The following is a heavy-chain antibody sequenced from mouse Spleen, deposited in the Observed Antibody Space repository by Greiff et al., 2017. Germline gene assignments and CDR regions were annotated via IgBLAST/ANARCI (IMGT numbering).Heavy chain of an antibody. Sequence: QVQLQQPGAELVMPGASVKLSCKASGYTFTSYWMHWVKQRPGQGLEWIGEIDPSDSYTNYNQKFKGKATLTVDQSSSTAYMQLNSLTSEDSAVYYCARYYRFAMDYWGQGTSVTVSS. J-gene: IGHJ4*01. CDR1: GYTFTSYW. CDR2: IDPSDSYT. D-gene: IGHD2-14*01. CDR3: ARYYRFAMDY. V-gene: IGHV1-69*01.